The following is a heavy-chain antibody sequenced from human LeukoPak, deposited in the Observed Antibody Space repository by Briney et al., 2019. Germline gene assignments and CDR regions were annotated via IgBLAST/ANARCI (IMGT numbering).Heavy chain of an antibody. V-gene: IGHV4-59*08. CDR2: IYYSGST. CDR1: GGSISSYY. CDR3: ARHLRNYFDY. Sequence: SETLSLTCTVSGGSISSYYWSWIRQPPGKGLEWIAYIYYSGSTNYNASLESRVTISVDTSRNQVSLKLSSVTAADTAVYYCARHLRNYFDYWGQGTQVTVSS. D-gene: IGHD1-14*01. J-gene: IGHJ4*02.